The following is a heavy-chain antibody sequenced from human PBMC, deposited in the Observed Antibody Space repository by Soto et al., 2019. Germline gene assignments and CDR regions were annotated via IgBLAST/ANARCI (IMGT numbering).Heavy chain of an antibody. J-gene: IGHJ4*02. Sequence: QVQLQESGPGLVKPSQTLSLTCTVSGDSIGSGDYCWSWIRQPPGKGLEWIGYIYNSGSTYYNPSLMSRVTISVDTSKNQFSLKLSSVTAADTAVYYCGREREGLGLIHSWGQGTLVTVSS. CDR3: GREREGLGLIHS. V-gene: IGHV4-30-4*01. CDR1: GDSIGSGDYC. D-gene: IGHD2-8*01. CDR2: IYNSGST.